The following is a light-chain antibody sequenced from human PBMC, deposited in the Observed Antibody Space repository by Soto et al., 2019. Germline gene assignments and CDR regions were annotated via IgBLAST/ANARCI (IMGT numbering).Light chain of an antibody. CDR2: GAS. CDR1: QSVSSNF. J-gene: IGKJ5*01. V-gene: IGKV3-20*01. CDR3: QHYGSSPST. Sequence: EIVLTQSPGTLSLSPGERATLSCRASQSVSSNFLAWYQQKPGQAPRLLIYGASRRATGIPDRFSGNGSGTDFPLTISRLESEDFALYYCQHYGSSPSTFGQGTRLEIK.